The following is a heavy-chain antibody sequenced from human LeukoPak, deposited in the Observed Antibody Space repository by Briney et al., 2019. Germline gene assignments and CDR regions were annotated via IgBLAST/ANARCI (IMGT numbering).Heavy chain of an antibody. CDR2: IYNGGST. D-gene: IGHD2-15*01. Sequence: NPSETLSLTCTVSGDSISSGSYYWTWIRQPAGKGLEWIGRIYNGGSTKYSPSLESRVTISVDTSKNQFSLKLSSVTAADTAVYYCARDIVVADNNWFDPWGQGILVTVSS. V-gene: IGHV4-61*02. CDR3: ARDIVVADNNWFDP. CDR1: GDSISSGSYY. J-gene: IGHJ5*02.